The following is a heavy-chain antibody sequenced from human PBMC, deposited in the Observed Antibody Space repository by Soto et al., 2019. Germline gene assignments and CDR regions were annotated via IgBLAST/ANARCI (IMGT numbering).Heavy chain of an antibody. V-gene: IGHV3-48*03. D-gene: IGHD2-2*02. CDR2: ISSSGSTI. Sequence: GGSLRLSCAASGFTFSSYEMNWVRQAPGKGLEWVSYISSSGSTIYYADSVKGRFTISRDNAKNSLYLQMNSLRAEDTAVYYCARGGVVVPAAIRTINYYGMVVWCQGTMVTVFS. CDR3: ARGGVVVPAAIRTINYYGMVV. CDR1: GFTFSSYE. J-gene: IGHJ6*02.